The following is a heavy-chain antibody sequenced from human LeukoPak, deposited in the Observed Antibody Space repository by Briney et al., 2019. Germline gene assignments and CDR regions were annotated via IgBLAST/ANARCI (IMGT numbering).Heavy chain of an antibody. D-gene: IGHD3-10*01. J-gene: IGHJ4*02. Sequence: SETLSLTCTVSGGSISSYYWSWLRQPPGKGLEWIGYIYNSGSTNNNPSLKSRVTISVDTSKKQFSLKLSSVTAADTAVYYCARETPYGSGSYPFDYWGQGILVTVSS. CDR1: GGSISSYY. V-gene: IGHV4-59*01. CDR3: ARETPYGSGSYPFDY. CDR2: IYNSGST.